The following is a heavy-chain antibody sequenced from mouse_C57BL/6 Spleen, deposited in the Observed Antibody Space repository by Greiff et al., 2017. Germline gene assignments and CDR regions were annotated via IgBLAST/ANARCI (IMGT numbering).Heavy chain of an antibody. Sequence: DVQLQESGPGLVKPSQSLSLTCSVTGYSITSGYYWNWIRQFPGNKLEWMGYISYDGSNNYNPSLKNRISITRDTSKNQFFLKLNSVTTEDTATYYCARGWSRGYFDVWGTGTTVTVSS. J-gene: IGHJ1*03. CDR1: GYSITSGYY. V-gene: IGHV3-6*01. D-gene: IGHD1-1*02. CDR2: ISYDGSN. CDR3: ARGWSRGYFDV.